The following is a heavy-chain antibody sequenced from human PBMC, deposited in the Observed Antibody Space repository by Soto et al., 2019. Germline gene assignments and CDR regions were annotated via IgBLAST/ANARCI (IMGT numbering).Heavy chain of an antibody. CDR2: IYYSGTT. J-gene: IGHJ4*02. V-gene: IGHV4-59*01. D-gene: IGHD6-19*01. CDR3: ARGGWYNDY. CDR1: GGSISNNY. Sequence: QVQLQESGPGLVKPSETLSLTCTVSGGSISNNYWSWIRQPPGKGLEWIGYIYYSGTTSYNPSLQGRVAMSVDTSKNQFSLKVSSVTAADTAVYYCARGGWYNDYWGQGTLVIVSS.